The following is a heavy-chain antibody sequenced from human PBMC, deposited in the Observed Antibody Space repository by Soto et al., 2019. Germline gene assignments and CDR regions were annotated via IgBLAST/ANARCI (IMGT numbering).Heavy chain of an antibody. CDR2: ISGSGGST. Sequence: EVQLLESGGGLVQPGGSLRLSCAASGFTFSSYAMSWVRQAPGKGLEWVSAISGSGGSTYYADSVKGRCTISRDNSKNTLYLQMHSLRAEDTAVYYCAKAPTNYGSGSYYYYWGQGTLVTVSS. CDR1: GFTFSSYA. V-gene: IGHV3-23*01. J-gene: IGHJ4*02. CDR3: AKAPTNYGSGSYYYY. D-gene: IGHD3-10*01.